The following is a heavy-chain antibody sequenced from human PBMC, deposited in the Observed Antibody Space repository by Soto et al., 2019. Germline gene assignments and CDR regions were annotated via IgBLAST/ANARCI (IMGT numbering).Heavy chain of an antibody. J-gene: IGHJ4*02. D-gene: IGHD3-22*01. Sequence: PSETLSLTCAVYGGSFSGYYLTWIRQPPGTGLEWIGEINHSGSTNYNPSLKSRVTISVDTSKNQFSLKLSSVTAADTAVYYCARHAYYYDSSGYNGFFDYWGQGTLVTVSS. CDR2: INHSGST. CDR1: GGSFSGYY. CDR3: ARHAYYYDSSGYNGFFDY. V-gene: IGHV4-34*01.